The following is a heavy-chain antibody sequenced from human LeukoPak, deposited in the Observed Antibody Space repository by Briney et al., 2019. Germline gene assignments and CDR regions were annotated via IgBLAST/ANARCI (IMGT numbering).Heavy chain of an antibody. D-gene: IGHD2-15*01. CDR2: ITSDSNTI. CDR1: GFAFSTYA. J-gene: IGHJ4*02. V-gene: IGHV3-48*01. CDR3: ARDRMGGSFDY. Sequence: GGSLRLSCAASGFAFSTYAMNWVRQAPGKGLEWVSFITSDSNTIYYADSMKGRFTISRDNAENSLYLQMNSLSAEDTAVYYRARDRMGGSFDYWGQGTLVTVSS.